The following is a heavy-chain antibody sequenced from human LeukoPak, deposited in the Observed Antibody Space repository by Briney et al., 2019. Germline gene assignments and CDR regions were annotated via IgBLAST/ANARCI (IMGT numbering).Heavy chain of an antibody. J-gene: IGHJ6*04. CDR2: IGTAGDP. D-gene: IGHD3-10*01. CDR1: GFTFSSYD. CDR3: AREGITMVRGVIVYYGMDV. Sequence: GGSLRLSCAASGFTFSSYDMHWVRQATGKGLEWVSAIGTAGDPYYPGSVKGRFTISRENAKNSLYLQMNSLRAGDTAVYYCAREGITMVRGVIVYYGMDVWGKGTTVTVSS. V-gene: IGHV3-13*05.